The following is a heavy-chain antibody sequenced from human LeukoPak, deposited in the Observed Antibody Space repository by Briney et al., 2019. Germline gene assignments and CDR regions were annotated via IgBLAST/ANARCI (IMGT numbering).Heavy chain of an antibody. V-gene: IGHV3-30*18. J-gene: IGHJ4*02. CDR1: GFTFSSYG. D-gene: IGHD5-18*01. CDR2: ISYDGSNK. Sequence: PGRSPRLSCAASGFTFSSYGMHWVRQAPGKGLEWVAVISYDGSNKYYADSVKGRFTIPRDNSKNTLYLQMNSLRAEDTAVYYCAKDPYSYGLNYFDYWGQGTLVTVSS. CDR3: AKDPYSYGLNYFDY.